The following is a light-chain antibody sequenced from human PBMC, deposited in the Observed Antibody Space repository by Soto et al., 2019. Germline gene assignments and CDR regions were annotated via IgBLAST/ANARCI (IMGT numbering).Light chain of an antibody. J-gene: IGKJ1*01. V-gene: IGKV3-15*01. Sequence: EIVMTQSPATLSVSPGERATLSCRASQSVSSNLAWYQQKPGQAPRLLIYGASTRATGIPARFSGSGSGTDFTLTISSLQSEDFADYYCQHYNNWPPETFGQGTKVEIK. CDR2: GAS. CDR1: QSVSSN. CDR3: QHYNNWPPET.